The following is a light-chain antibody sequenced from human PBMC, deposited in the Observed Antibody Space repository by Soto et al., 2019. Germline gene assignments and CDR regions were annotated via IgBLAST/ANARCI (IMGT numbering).Light chain of an antibody. J-gene: IGLJ1*01. CDR2: EVS. V-gene: IGLV2-14*01. CDR3: SSYTSSSTLV. Sequence: QSALTQPASVSGSPGQSIIISCTGTSSDVGGYNYVSWYQQHPGKAPKLMIYEVSNRPSGVSNRFSGSKSGNTASLTISGLQAEDESDYYCSSYTSSSTLVFGTGTKVPVL. CDR1: SSDVGGYNY.